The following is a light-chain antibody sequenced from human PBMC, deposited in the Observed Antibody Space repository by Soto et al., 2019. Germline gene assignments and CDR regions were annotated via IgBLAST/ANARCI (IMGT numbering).Light chain of an antibody. J-gene: IGKJ4*01. V-gene: IGKV3-20*01. CDR3: QQYGSSPLFI. CDR2: GAS. CDR1: QTVSSSY. Sequence: ETVLTQSPGTLSLSPGERATLSCRASQTVSSSYVAWYQQKPGQAPRLLIYGASSRATGIPDRFSGSGSGTDFTLTISRLEPEDFAVYYCQQYGSSPLFIFGGGTKVEIK.